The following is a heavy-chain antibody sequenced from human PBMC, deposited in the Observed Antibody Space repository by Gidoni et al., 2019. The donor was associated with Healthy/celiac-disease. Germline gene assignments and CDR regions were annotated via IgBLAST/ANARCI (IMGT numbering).Heavy chain of an antibody. CDR3: ARATGVCSGGSCLIGGYNNDAFDI. D-gene: IGHD2-15*01. Sequence: QVQLQESGPGLVKPSETLSLTCTVSGGSISSYYWSWIRQPPGKGLEWIGYIYYSRSTNYNPSLKSRVTISVDTSKNQFSLKLSSVTAADTAVYYCARATGVCSGGSCLIGGYNNDAFDIWGQGTMVTVSS. CDR1: GGSISSYY. CDR2: IYYSRST. V-gene: IGHV4-59*01. J-gene: IGHJ3*02.